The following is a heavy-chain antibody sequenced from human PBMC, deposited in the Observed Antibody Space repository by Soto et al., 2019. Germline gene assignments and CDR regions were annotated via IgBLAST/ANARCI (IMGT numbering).Heavy chain of an antibody. J-gene: IGHJ4*02. D-gene: IGHD3-3*01. CDR2: ISAGNGNT. CDR3: ARVSMAPHTAIFYYDY. CDR1: GYTFASYT. Sequence: XSVKVSCKASGYTFASYTLHCVRQAPGQSFEWLGWISAGNGNTKSSQKFQDRVTFDRNTSASTVSMELNSLRSEDTAIYYCARVSMAPHTAIFYYDYWGQGSLVTVSS. V-gene: IGHV1-3*01.